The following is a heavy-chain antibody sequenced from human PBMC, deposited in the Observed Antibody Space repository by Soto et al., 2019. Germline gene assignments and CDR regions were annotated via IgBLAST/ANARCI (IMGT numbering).Heavy chain of an antibody. J-gene: IGHJ4*02. CDR3: EKPFSIAVALGYFEY. Sequence: PGGSLRLSCAASVFTFSSYSMHWVRQAPAKGLEWVAVISYDGSNKYYADSVKGRFTISRDNSKNTLYLQMNSLRAEDTAVYYCEKPFSIAVALGYFEYWGQGTLVTVSS. V-gene: IGHV3-30*18. CDR2: ISYDGSNK. CDR1: VFTFSSYS. D-gene: IGHD6-19*01.